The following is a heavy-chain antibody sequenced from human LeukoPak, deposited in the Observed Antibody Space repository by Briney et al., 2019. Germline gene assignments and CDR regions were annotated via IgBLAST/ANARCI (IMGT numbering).Heavy chain of an antibody. CDR1: GGSLSSYY. CDR2: IYYTGTT. CDR3: ARGGAYSWNWWYFEY. J-gene: IGHJ4*02. D-gene: IGHD1-1*01. Sequence: PSETLSLTCSVSGGSLSSYYWSWIWQPPGKGLEWIGYIYYTGTTNYSPSLKSRVTISVDTSKNQFSLKLSSVTDADTAVYYCARGGAYSWNWWYFEYWGQGTLVTVSS. V-gene: IGHV4-59*01.